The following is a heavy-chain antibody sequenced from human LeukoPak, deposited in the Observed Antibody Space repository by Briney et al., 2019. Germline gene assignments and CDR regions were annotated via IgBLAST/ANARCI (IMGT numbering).Heavy chain of an antibody. V-gene: IGHV4-39*07. Sequence: SETLSLTCTASGGSISSSSYYWGWIRQPPGRGLEWIGSIYYSGSTYYNPSLKSRVTISVDTSKNQFSLKLSSVTAADTAVYYCARDRELDGYSYGYHHFDYWGQGTLVTVSS. CDR1: GGSISSSSYY. D-gene: IGHD5-18*01. CDR2: IYYSGST. J-gene: IGHJ4*02. CDR3: ARDRELDGYSYGYHHFDY.